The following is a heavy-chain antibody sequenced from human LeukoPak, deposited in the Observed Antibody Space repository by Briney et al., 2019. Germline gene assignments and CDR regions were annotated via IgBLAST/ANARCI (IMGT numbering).Heavy chain of an antibody. D-gene: IGHD4-11*01. CDR1: GFTFSSYW. Sequence: GGSLRLSCAASGFTFSSYWMHWVRQAPGKGLVWVSRINSDGSSTSYADSVKGRFTISRDNSKNTLYLQMNSLRAEDTAVYYCAKDRGNYVRYYHYYMDVWGKGTTVTVSS. V-gene: IGHV3-74*01. J-gene: IGHJ6*03. CDR3: AKDRGNYVRYYHYYMDV. CDR2: INSDGSST.